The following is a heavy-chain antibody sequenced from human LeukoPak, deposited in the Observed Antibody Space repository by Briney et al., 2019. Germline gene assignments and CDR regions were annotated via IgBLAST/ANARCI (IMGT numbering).Heavy chain of an antibody. J-gene: IGHJ4*02. D-gene: IGHD3-10*01. Sequence: GGSLRLSCAASGFTFSSYSMNWVRQAPGKGLEWVSAISGSGGSTYYADSVKGRFTISRDNSKNTLYLQMNSLRAEDTAVYYCAKDMSYYGSGSFDYWGQGTLVTVSS. CDR1: GFTFSSYS. CDR2: ISGSGGST. CDR3: AKDMSYYGSGSFDY. V-gene: IGHV3-23*01.